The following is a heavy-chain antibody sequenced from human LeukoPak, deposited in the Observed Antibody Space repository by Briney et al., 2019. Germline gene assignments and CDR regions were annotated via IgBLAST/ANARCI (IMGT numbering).Heavy chain of an antibody. D-gene: IGHD5-18*01. J-gene: IGHJ5*02. CDR1: GYTFTGYY. Sequence: ASVKISCRASGYTFTGYYMHWVRQAPGQGLEWMGWINPNSGGTNYAQKFQGRVTMTRDTSISTAYMELSRLRSDDTAVYYCATAQLNEGYSYGYVYNCFDPWGQGTLVTVSS. CDR2: INPNSGGT. V-gene: IGHV1-2*02. CDR3: ATAQLNEGYSYGYVYNCFDP.